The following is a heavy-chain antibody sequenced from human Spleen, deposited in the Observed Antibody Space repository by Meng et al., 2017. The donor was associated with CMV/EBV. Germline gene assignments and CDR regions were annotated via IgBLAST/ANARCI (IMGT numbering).Heavy chain of an antibody. CDR1: SCAFNAYP. V-gene: IGHV3-23*01. CDR3: AKEGSGLDY. D-gene: IGHD3-10*01. CDR2: ITGSDSAT. J-gene: IGHJ4*02. Sequence: SCAGSSCAFNAYPMTSVRPPPGRGLESVSSITGSDSATFYADSVKSRFTVSRDNSRNTLFLQMKSLRAEDTAVYCCAKEGSGLDYWGQGTLVTVSS.